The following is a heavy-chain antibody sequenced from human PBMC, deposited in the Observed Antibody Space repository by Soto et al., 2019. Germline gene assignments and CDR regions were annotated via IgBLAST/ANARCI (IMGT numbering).Heavy chain of an antibody. D-gene: IGHD3-9*01. J-gene: IGHJ4*02. CDR3: AKDQGLLRYFDWLLPNN. V-gene: IGHV3-23*01. Sequence: GGSLRLSCAASGFTFSSYAMSWVRQAPGKGLEWVSAISGSGGSTYYAGSVKGRFTISRDNSKNTLYLQMNSLRAEDTAVYYCAKDQGLLRYFDWLLPNNWGQGTLVTVSS. CDR2: ISGSGGST. CDR1: GFTFSSYA.